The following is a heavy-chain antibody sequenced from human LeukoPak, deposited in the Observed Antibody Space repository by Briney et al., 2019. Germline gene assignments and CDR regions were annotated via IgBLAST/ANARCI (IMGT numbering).Heavy chain of an antibody. D-gene: IGHD6-19*01. CDR1: GDSISNYY. CDR2: MYNRGST. Sequence: SETLSLTCTVSGDSISNYYWSWIRQSPGKELEWIGYMYNRGSTIYNPSLKSRVTISTDTSKNQFSLRLTSVTAAGTAVYHCARAEKAVTGTLDSWGQGTLITVSS. CDR3: ARAEKAVTGTLDS. J-gene: IGHJ4*02. V-gene: IGHV4-59*01.